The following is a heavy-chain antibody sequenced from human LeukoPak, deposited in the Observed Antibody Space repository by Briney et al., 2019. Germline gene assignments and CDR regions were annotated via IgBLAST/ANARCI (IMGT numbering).Heavy chain of an antibody. V-gene: IGHV3-30*03. Sequence: PGGSLRLSCAASGFTFSNYGMHWVRQAPGKGLEWVAVISYDGSNKYYADSVKGRFTISRDNSKNTLYLQMNSLRAEDTAVYYCARVSGRLENSNDYWGQGTLVTVSS. CDR3: ARVSGRLENSNDY. D-gene: IGHD4-11*01. J-gene: IGHJ4*02. CDR2: ISYDGSNK. CDR1: GFTFSNYG.